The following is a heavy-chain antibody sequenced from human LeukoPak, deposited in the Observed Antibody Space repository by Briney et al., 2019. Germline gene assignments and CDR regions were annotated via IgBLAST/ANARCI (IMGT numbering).Heavy chain of an antibody. CDR3: AKDHRQWLPSYYFDY. Sequence: PGGSLRLSCAASGFTFSSYAMSWVRQAPGKGLEWVSAISGSGGSTYYADSVKGRFTISRDNSKNTLYLQMNSLGAEDTAVYYCAKDHRQWLPSYYFDYWGQGTLVTVSS. J-gene: IGHJ4*02. CDR1: GFTFSSYA. V-gene: IGHV3-23*01. CDR2: ISGSGGST. D-gene: IGHD6-19*01.